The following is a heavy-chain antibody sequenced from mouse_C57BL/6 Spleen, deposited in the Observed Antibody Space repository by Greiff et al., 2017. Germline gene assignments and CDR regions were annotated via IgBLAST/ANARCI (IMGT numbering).Heavy chain of an antibody. CDR2: IDPSDSYT. Sequence: QVQLQQPGAELVMPGASVKLSCKASGYTFTSYWMHWVKQRPGQGLEWIGEIDPSDSYTNYNQKFKGKSTLTVDKSSSTAYMQLSSLTSEDSAVYYCAIITTVPPSFDYWGQGTTLTVSS. D-gene: IGHD1-1*01. CDR3: AIITTVPPSFDY. J-gene: IGHJ2*01. CDR1: GYTFTSYW. V-gene: IGHV1-69*01.